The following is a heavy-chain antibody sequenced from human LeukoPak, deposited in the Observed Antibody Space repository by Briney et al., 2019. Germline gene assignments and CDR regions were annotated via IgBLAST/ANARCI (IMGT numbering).Heavy chain of an antibody. CDR2: INHSGST. CDR3: AREGALYSGSYYGY. J-gene: IGHJ4*02. D-gene: IGHD1-26*01. Sequence: SETLSLTCAVYGGSFSGYYWSWIRQPPGKGLEWIGEINHSGSTNYNPSLKSRVTISVDTPKNQFSLKLSSVTAADTAVYYCAREGALYSGSYYGYWGQGTLVTVSS. V-gene: IGHV4-34*01. CDR1: GGSFSGYY.